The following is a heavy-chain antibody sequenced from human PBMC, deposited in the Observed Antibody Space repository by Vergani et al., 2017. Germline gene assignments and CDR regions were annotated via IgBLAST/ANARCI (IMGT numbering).Heavy chain of an antibody. D-gene: IGHD3-9*01. Sequence: QVQLQEPGPGLVQPAETLSLTCVVSNSSINSNYYWGWIRQSPGKRLEWIGSVSLSGSTFSNPSLKSRVTISVDKSKKLISLILNSVTAADTAVYYCVRDAINYDVLTGYYIGLDSWGQGTLVTVSS. J-gene: IGHJ4*02. CDR2: VSLSGST. V-gene: IGHV4-38-2*01. CDR3: VRDAINYDVLTGYYIGLDS. CDR1: NSSINSNYY.